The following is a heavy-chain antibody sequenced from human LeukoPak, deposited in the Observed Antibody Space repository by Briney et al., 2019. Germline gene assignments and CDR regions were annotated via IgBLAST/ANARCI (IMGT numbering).Heavy chain of an antibody. D-gene: IGHD1-26*01. CDR1: GFTFSTFG. CDR2: ISTVNGGT. V-gene: IGHV3-23*01. CDR3: AKLGATGTRVFDY. J-gene: IGHJ4*02. Sequence: SGGSLRLSCEASGFTFSTFGMTWVRQAPGKGPEWVSFISTVNGGTYYADSVKGRFTISRDISKNTLYLQMNSLRAEDTAVYYCAKLGATGTRVFDYWGQGALITVSS.